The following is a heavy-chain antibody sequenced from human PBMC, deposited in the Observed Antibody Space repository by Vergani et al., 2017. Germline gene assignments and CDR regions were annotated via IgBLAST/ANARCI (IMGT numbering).Heavy chain of an antibody. CDR1: GFTFVDFA. J-gene: IGHJ4*02. CDR2: ISWNGGNI. V-gene: IGHV3-9*03. Sequence: EVQLVESGGGLVQPGRSPRLPCAASGFTFVDFAMHWVRQAPGQGLEWVSGISWNGGNIGYSDSVKGRFTISRDNTKNSLYLQMNSLRAEDMAFYYCTKDGGGVGYTYGYFGSWGQGTLVTVSS. CDR3: TKDGGGVGYTYGYFGS. D-gene: IGHD5-18*01.